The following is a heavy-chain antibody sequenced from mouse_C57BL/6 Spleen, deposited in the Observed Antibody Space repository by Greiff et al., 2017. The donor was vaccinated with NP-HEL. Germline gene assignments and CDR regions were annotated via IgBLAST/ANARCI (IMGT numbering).Heavy chain of an antibody. D-gene: IGHD1-1*01. CDR2: IHPNSGST. CDR1: GYTFTSYW. J-gene: IGHJ2*01. CDR3: ARTITTVAAFDY. Sequence: QVQLQQSGAELVKPGASVKLSCKASGYTFTSYWMHWVKQRPGQGLEWIGMIHPNSGSTNYNEKFKSKATLTVDKSSSTAYMQLSSLTSEDSAVYYCARTITTVAAFDYWGQGTTLTVSS. V-gene: IGHV1-64*01.